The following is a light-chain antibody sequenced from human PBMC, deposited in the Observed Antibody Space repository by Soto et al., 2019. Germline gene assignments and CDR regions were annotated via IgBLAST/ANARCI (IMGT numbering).Light chain of an antibody. CDR1: NSDVGGYNY. Sequence: QSALTQPRSVSGSPGQSVTISCTGTNSDVGGYNYVSWYQQHPGKAPKLIIYYVTQRPSGVPDRFSGSKSGDTASLTISGLQADDEADYYCCSFAGPSTVFSGGTKLTVL. CDR3: CSFAGPSTV. J-gene: IGLJ2*01. CDR2: YVT. V-gene: IGLV2-11*01.